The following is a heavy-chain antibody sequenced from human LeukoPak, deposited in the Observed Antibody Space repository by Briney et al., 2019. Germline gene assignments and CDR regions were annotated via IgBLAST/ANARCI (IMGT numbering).Heavy chain of an antibody. CDR1: GYTFTGYY. CDR3: ARDRNTMVRGVIPY. V-gene: IGHV1-2*02. D-gene: IGHD3-10*01. Sequence: ASVKVSCKASGYTFTGYYMHWVRQAPGQGLEWMGWINPNSGGTNYAQKFQGRVTMTRDTSISTAYMELSRLRSDDTAVYYCARDRNTMVRGVIPYWGQGRLVTVSS. J-gene: IGHJ4*02. CDR2: INPNSGGT.